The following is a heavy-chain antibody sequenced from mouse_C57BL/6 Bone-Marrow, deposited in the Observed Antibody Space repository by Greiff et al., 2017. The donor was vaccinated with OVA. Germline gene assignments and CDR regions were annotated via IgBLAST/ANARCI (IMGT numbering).Heavy chain of an antibody. V-gene: IGHV5-17*01. CDR3: ARDAMDY. Sequence: EVKLLESGGGLVKPGGSLKLSCAASGFTFSDYGMHWVRQAPEKGLEWVAYISSGSSTIYYADTVKGRFTISRDNAKNTLYLQMTRLRSEDTAMYYCARDAMDYWGQGTSGPVSS. J-gene: IGHJ4*01. CDR2: ISSGSSTI. CDR1: GFTFSDYG.